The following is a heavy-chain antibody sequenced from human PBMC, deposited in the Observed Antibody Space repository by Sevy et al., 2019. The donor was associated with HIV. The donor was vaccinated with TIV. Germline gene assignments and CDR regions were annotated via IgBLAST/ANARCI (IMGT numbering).Heavy chain of an antibody. V-gene: IGHV3-30-3*01. D-gene: IGHD6-19*01. CDR2: ISYDGSNK. J-gene: IGHJ4*02. CDR1: GFTFSSYA. Sequence: GGSLRLSCAASGFTFSSYAMHWVRQAPGKELEWVAVISYDGSNKYYADSVKGRFTISRDNSKNTLYLQMNSLRAEDTAVYYCARGQWLAQTGYYFDYWGQGTLVTVSS. CDR3: ARGQWLAQTGYYFDY.